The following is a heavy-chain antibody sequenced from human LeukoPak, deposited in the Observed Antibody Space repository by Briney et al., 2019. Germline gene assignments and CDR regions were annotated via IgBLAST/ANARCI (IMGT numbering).Heavy chain of an antibody. J-gene: IGHJ4*02. D-gene: IGHD3-10*01. Sequence: GGSLRLSCAASGFTFSSYAMSWVRQAPGKGLEWVSGFSVSDQTTYYADSVKGRFTISRDNAKNTLYLEINSLRTEDTAVYYCARDPLYYGSGSFDYWGQGTLVTVSS. V-gene: IGHV3-23*01. CDR2: FSVSDQTT. CDR1: GFTFSSYA. CDR3: ARDPLYYGSGSFDY.